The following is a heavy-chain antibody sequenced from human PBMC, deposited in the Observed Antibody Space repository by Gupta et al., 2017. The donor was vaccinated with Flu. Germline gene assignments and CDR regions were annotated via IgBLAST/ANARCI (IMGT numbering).Heavy chain of an antibody. CDR3: ARGRWVTSSSWSDY. V-gene: IGHV1-3*01. CDR1: GYTLTSYA. CDR2: INAGNGNT. Sequence: QAQLVQSGAEVKKPGASVKVSCKASGYTLTSYAMHWLRQAPGQRLEWMGWINAGNGNTKYSQKFQGRVTITRDTSASTAYMELSSLRSEDTAVYYCARGRWVTSSSWSDYWGQGTLVTVSS. D-gene: IGHD6-13*01. J-gene: IGHJ4*02.